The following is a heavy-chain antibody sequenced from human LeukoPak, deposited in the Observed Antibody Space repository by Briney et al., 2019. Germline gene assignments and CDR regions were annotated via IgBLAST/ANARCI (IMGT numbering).Heavy chain of an antibody. CDR1: GYSFTKYW. Sequence: ETVKISCKGSGYSFTKYWIGWVRQMPGKGLEWMGIIYPGDSDTRYSPSFQGQVTISADKSITTAYLQWSALKASDTAMYYCARTSWESSPYGAFDMWGQGTMVTVSS. V-gene: IGHV5-51*01. CDR2: IYPGDSDT. CDR3: ARTSWESSPYGAFDM. J-gene: IGHJ3*02. D-gene: IGHD1-26*01.